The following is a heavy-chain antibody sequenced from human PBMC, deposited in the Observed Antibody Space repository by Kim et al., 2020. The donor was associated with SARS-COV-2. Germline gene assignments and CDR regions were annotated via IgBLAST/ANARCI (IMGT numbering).Heavy chain of an antibody. V-gene: IGHV1-69*13. J-gene: IGHJ5*02. CDR1: GGALNRFA. Sequence: SVKVSCKASGGALNRFAINWVRQAPGQGLEWMGEIIPIFGSVKNAQKFQGRVTITADESTSTAYMELSSLTSEDTAVYYCATAGRGFSQAYISAHDWLDPWGQGTLVTVSS. CDR3: ATAGRGFSQAYISAHDWLDP. CDR2: IIPIFGSV. D-gene: IGHD6-19*01.